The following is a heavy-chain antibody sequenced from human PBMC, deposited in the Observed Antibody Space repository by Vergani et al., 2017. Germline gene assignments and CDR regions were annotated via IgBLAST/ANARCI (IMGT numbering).Heavy chain of an antibody. CDR1: GFTFSSYA. CDR2: ISSNGGST. D-gene: IGHD5-12*01. V-gene: IGHV3-64*04. Sequence: VQLVESGGGLVQPGGSLRLSCSASGFTFSSYAMHWVRQAPGKGLEYVSAISSNGGSTYYADSVKGRFTISRDNSKNTLYLQMNSLRAEDTAVYYCARRGIVATIPIDYWGQGTLVTVSS. CDR3: ARRGIVATIPIDY. J-gene: IGHJ4*02.